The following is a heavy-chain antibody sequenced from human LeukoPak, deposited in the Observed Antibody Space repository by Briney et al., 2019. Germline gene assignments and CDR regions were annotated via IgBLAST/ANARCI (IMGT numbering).Heavy chain of an antibody. D-gene: IGHD4-17*01. Sequence: ASVKVSFTASGYTFTGYYMHWVRHAPGQGLEWMGWINPDSGDTNYAQTFQGRVTVTRDTSIRTVYLELSRLRSDDTAVYYCARDPSTVTTRHLDYWGQGTLVTVSS. CDR2: INPDSGDT. J-gene: IGHJ4*02. CDR1: GYTFTGYY. CDR3: ARDPSTVTTRHLDY. V-gene: IGHV1-2*02.